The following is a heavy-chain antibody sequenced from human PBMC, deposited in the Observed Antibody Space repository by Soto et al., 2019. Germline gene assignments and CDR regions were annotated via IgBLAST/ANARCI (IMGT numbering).Heavy chain of an antibody. Sequence: QVQLVQSGAEVKKPGASVKVSCRASGYTFTSHAISWVRQAPGQGLEWMGWISGYNGNTKYAQKFQGRVTMSTDTXTSTAYMDLRSLRSDDTAVYYCARDYCSSSSCDRGAYYFDFWGQGTLVTVSS. D-gene: IGHD2-2*01. CDR3: ARDYCSSSSCDRGAYYFDF. CDR2: ISGYNGNT. CDR1: GYTFTSHA. V-gene: IGHV1-18*01. J-gene: IGHJ4*02.